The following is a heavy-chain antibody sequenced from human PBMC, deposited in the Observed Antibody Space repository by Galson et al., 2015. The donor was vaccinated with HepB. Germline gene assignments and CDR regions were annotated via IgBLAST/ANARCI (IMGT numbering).Heavy chain of an antibody. V-gene: IGHV3-48*03. D-gene: IGHD6-13*01. CDR3: ATEQQPGDFDY. CDR1: GFTFSSYE. Sequence: SLRLSCAASGFTFSSYEMNWVRQAPGKGLEWVSYISSSGSTIYYADSVKGRFTISRDNAKNSLYLQMNSLRAEDTAVYYCATEQQPGDFDYWGQGTLVTVSS. J-gene: IGHJ4*02. CDR2: ISSSGSTI.